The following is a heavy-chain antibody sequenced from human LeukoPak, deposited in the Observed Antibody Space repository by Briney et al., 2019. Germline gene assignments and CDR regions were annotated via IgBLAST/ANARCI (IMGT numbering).Heavy chain of an antibody. J-gene: IGHJ4*02. Sequence: GASVKVSCKASGYTFTGYYMHWVRQAPGQGLEWMGWINPNSGGTNYAQKFQGRVTMTRDTSISTAYMELSRLRSDDTAVYYCARELGPKYSYGPGFDYWGQGTLVIVSS. V-gene: IGHV1-2*02. D-gene: IGHD5-18*01. CDR3: ARELGPKYSYGPGFDY. CDR1: GYTFTGYY. CDR2: INPNSGGT.